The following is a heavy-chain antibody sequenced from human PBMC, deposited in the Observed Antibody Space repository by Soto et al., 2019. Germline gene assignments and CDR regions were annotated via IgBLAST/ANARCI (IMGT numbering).Heavy chain of an antibody. V-gene: IGHV3-30-3*01. CDR3: AREIERLLGY. J-gene: IGHJ4*02. CDR2: VSYDGRNK. Sequence: QLVESGGGVVQPGRSLRLSCAASGFTFSSYAMHWVRQAPGKGLEWVAVVSYDGRNKYYADSAKGRFTISRDNSKNTLYLQMNSLRAEDTAVYYCAREIERLLGYWGQGTLVTVSS. D-gene: IGHD3-3*01. CDR1: GFTFSSYA.